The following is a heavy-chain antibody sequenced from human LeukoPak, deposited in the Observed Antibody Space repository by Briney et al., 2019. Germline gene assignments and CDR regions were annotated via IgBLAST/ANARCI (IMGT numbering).Heavy chain of an antibody. CDR2: IYYSGST. Sequence: SETLSLTCNVSGGSISSYYWSWILQPPGKGLEWIGYIYYSGSTNYNPSLKSRVTISVDTSKNQFSLKLSSVTAADTAVYYCAALAVAGTVDYWGQGTLVTVSS. CDR1: GGSISSYY. D-gene: IGHD6-19*01. J-gene: IGHJ4*02. CDR3: AALAVAGTVDY. V-gene: IGHV4-59*01.